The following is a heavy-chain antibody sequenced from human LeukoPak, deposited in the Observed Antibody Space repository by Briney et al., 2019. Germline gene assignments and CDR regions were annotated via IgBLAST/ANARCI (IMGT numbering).Heavy chain of an antibody. CDR2: IYYSGRT. D-gene: IGHD5-12*01. Sequence: PSETLSLTCSVSGGFISSASSYWGWIRQPPGKGLDWIGNIYYSGRTYYNPSFKSRFTISVDTSKNQFSLKVTSVTAADTATYYCARLYRPQAHDYIGYRHPETGEDYWGQGTLVIVSS. CDR1: GGFISSASSY. V-gene: IGHV4-39*01. CDR3: ARLYRPQAHDYIGYRHPETGEDY. J-gene: IGHJ4*02.